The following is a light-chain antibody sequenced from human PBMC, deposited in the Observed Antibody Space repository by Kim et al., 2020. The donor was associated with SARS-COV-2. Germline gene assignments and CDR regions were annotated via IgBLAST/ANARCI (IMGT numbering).Light chain of an antibody. J-gene: IGKJ1*01. CDR1: QSVSSNF. Sequence: GERVVRSCRASQSVSSNFLAWYQQKSGQAPRLLIYAASSTATGIPDRFSGRGSGTDFTLTISRLEPEDFAVYYCQQYGSSPLTFGQGTKVDIK. CDR3: QQYGSSPLT. V-gene: IGKV3-20*01. CDR2: AAS.